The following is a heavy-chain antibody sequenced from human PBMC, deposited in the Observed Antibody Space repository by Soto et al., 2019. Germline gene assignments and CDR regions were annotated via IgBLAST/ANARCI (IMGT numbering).Heavy chain of an antibody. D-gene: IGHD3-10*01. CDR3: ARDYLPDYYGSGSYYNASDY. J-gene: IGHJ4*02. CDR1: GFTFSSYA. Sequence: QVQLVESGGGVVQPGRSLRLSCAASGFTFSSYAMHWVRQAPGKGLEWVAVRSYDGSNKYYADSVKGRFTISRDNSKNTLYLQKNSLRAEDTAVYYCARDYLPDYYGSGSYYNASDYWGQGTLVTVSS. V-gene: IGHV3-30-3*01. CDR2: RSYDGSNK.